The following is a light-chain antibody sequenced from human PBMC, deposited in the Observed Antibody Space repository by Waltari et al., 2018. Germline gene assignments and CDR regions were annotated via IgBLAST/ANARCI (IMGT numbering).Light chain of an antibody. CDR3: AVWDSDLNALL. J-gene: IGLJ2*01. V-gene: IGLV1-44*01. CDR2: NNR. Sequence: QSVLTQPPSASGTPGQRVTISCSGSSSNIGSNYVYWYQQLPGMAPKLLIFNNRVQSSGVPDRFSGTKFPASASLTISGLQPDDEATYYCAVWDSDLNALLFGGGTALTVL. CDR1: SSNIGSNY.